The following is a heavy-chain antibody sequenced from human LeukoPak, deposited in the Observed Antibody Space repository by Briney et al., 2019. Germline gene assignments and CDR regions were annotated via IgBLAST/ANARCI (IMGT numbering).Heavy chain of an antibody. V-gene: IGHV4-39*01. Sequence: SETLSLTCTVSGGSISSSSYYWGWIRQPPGTGLEWLGSIYYSGSTYYNPSLKSRVTISVDTSKNQFSLKLSSVTAADTAVYYCAGRDAFDIWGQGTMVTVSS. CDR1: GGSISSSSYY. CDR2: IYYSGST. CDR3: AGRDAFDI. J-gene: IGHJ3*02.